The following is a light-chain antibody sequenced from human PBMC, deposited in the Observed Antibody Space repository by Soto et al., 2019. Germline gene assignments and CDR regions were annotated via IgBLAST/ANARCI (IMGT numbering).Light chain of an antibody. Sequence: DIQMTQSPSSLSASVGDRVTITCRASQSITSCLNWYQQKPGKAPNLLIYAASTLQSGVPSRFSGSGSGTDFTLTTSSLQPEDFATYYCQQTYSSVWTFGQGTKVDIK. CDR1: QSITSC. CDR3: QQTYSSVWT. V-gene: IGKV1-39*01. CDR2: AAS. J-gene: IGKJ1*01.